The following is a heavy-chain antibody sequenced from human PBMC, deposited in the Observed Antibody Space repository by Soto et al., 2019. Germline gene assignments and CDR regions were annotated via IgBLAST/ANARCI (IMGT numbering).Heavy chain of an antibody. CDR1: GFSLSSYG. V-gene: IGHV3-33*01. Sequence: PGGSLRLSCAASGFSLSSYGMHWVRQAPGKGLEWVAVIWYDGSQTRYADSVKGRFTISRDNSKNTLYLQMDSLRAEDTAVYNCAREFTVGAIYSALYYYAMDVWGPGTTGTVSS. CDR2: IWYDGSQT. CDR3: AREFTVGAIYSALYYYAMDV. J-gene: IGHJ6*01. D-gene: IGHD1-26*01.